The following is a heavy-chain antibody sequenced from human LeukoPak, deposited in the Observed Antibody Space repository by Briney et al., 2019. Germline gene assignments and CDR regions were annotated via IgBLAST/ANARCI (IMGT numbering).Heavy chain of an antibody. Sequence: SETLSLTCTVSGGSISSGSYFWSWIRQPAGKGLEWIGRIYTSGSTNYNPSHKSRVTISPDTSKNQFSLKLSSVTAAGTAVYYCARELAGYGKLDYWGQGILVTVSS. V-gene: IGHV4-61*02. CDR2: IYTSGST. CDR3: ARELAGYGKLDY. CDR1: GGSISSGSYF. D-gene: IGHD5-12*01. J-gene: IGHJ4*02.